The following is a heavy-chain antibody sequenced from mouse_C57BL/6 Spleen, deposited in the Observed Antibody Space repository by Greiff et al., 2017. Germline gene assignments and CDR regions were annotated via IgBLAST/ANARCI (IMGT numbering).Heavy chain of an antibody. V-gene: IGHV1-55*01. CDR2: IYPGSGST. J-gene: IGHJ4*01. CDR3: ARWDDSYAMDY. Sequence: QVQLQQPGAELVKPGASVKMSCKASGYTFTSYWITWVKQRPGQGLVWIGDIYPGSGSTNYNEKFKSKATLTVDTSSSTAYMQLSSLTSEDSAVYYCARWDDSYAMDYWGQGTSVTVSS. D-gene: IGHD4-1*01. CDR1: GYTFTSYW.